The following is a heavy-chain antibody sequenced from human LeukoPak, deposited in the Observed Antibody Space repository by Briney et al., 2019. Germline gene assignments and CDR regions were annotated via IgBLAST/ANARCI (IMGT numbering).Heavy chain of an antibody. CDR3: AKGTTMVRSHFDY. CDR2: ISDSGASR. Sequence: SGGSLRLSCAASGFTFSTYAMNWVRQAPGKGLVWVSVISDSGASRYYADSVKGRFTISRDNSKNTLYLQMISQRAEDTAVYYCAKGTTMVRSHFDYWGQGTLVTVSS. V-gene: IGHV3-23*01. J-gene: IGHJ4*02. D-gene: IGHD3-10*01. CDR1: GFTFSTYA.